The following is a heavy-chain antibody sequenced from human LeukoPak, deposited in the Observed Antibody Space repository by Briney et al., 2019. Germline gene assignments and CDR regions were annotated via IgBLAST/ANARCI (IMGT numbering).Heavy chain of an antibody. Sequence: SETLSLTCAVYGGPFNDYYWNWLRQPPGKGLEWIGEINHSGSTNYHPSYKSRVTISLDTSQNHFSLKLTSVTAADTAVYYCARSGRYVGFAFDIWGQGTLVTMSS. CDR1: GGPFNDYY. J-gene: IGHJ3*02. CDR3: ARSGRYVGFAFDI. V-gene: IGHV4-34*01. CDR2: INHSGST. D-gene: IGHD3-16*01.